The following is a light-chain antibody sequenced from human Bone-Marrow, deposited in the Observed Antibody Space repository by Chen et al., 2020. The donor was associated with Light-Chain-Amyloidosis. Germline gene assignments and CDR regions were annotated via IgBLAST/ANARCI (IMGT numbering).Light chain of an antibody. V-gene: IGKV2-28*01. J-gene: IGKJ2*01. Sequence: DIVMTQSPLSLPVTHGEPASISCRSSQSLLHSNGYNYLDWYLQKPWQSPQLLIYLGSNRASGVPDRFSGSGSGTDFTLKISRVEAEDVGVYYCMQALQTPYTFGQGTKLEIK. CDR3: MQALQTPYT. CDR1: QSLLHSNGYNY. CDR2: LGS.